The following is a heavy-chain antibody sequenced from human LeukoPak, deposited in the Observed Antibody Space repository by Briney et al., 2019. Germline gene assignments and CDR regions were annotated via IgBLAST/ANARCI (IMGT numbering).Heavy chain of an antibody. CDR2: IIPIFGTA. CDR1: GGTFSSYA. V-gene: IGHV1-69*13. J-gene: IGHJ6*02. CDR3: ASRYGSGSYYKHLGYYYGMDV. Sequence: SVKVSCKASGGTFSSYAISWVRQAPGQGLEWMGGIIPIFGTANYAQKFQGRVTITADESTSTAYMELSSLRSEDTAVYYCASRYGSGSYYKHLGYYYGMDVWGQGTTVTVSS. D-gene: IGHD3-10*01.